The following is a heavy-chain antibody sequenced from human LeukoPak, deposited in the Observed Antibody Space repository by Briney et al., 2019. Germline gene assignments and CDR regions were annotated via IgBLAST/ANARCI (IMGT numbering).Heavy chain of an antibody. V-gene: IGHV3-30-3*01. CDR2: ISYDGSNK. CDR1: GFTFSSYA. D-gene: IGHD2-8*01. J-gene: IGHJ4*02. CDR3: ARAVLMVYGDY. Sequence: GGSLRLSCAASGFTFSSYAMHWVRQAPGKGLEWVAVISYDGSNKYYADSVKGRFTISRDNSKNTLYLQMNSLRAEDTAVYYCARAVLMVYGDYWGQGTLVTVSS.